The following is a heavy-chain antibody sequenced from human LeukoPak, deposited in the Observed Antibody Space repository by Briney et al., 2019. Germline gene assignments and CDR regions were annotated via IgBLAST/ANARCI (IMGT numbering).Heavy chain of an antibody. D-gene: IGHD3-16*02. CDR2: IFYSGST. CDR3: TRVSIHGYSDY. J-gene: IGHJ4*02. V-gene: IGHV4-59*01. CDR1: GGSISSYY. Sequence: SETLSLTCTVSGGSISSYYWSWVRQPPGKGLEWIGYIFYSGSTKYNPSLKSRVSISVDMSRSQFSLKLNSVTAADTAVYYCTRVSIHGYSDYWGQGTLVTVSS.